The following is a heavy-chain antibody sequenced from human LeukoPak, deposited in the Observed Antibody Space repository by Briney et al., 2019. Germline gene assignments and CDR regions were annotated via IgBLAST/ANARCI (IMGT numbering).Heavy chain of an antibody. CDR3: ASSASGSYPSYYYYMDV. CDR1: GGSISSYY. Sequence: SETLSLTCTVSGGSISSYYWSWIRQPPGKGLEWIGYIYYSGSTNYNPSLKSRVTISVDTSKNQSSLKLSSVTAADTAVYYCASSASGSYPSYYYYMDVWGKGTTVTVSS. V-gene: IGHV4-59*12. D-gene: IGHD3-10*01. J-gene: IGHJ6*03. CDR2: IYYSGST.